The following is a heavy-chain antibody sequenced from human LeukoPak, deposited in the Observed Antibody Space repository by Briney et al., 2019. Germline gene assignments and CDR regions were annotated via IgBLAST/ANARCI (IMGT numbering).Heavy chain of an antibody. J-gene: IGHJ5*02. V-gene: IGHV3-11*01. CDR1: GFTFNDYY. Sequence: GGSLRLSCAASGFTFNDYYMSWIRQAPGKGLERLSYINIGGTNTHYADSVKGRFTISRDNAKKSLYLETNNLRAEDTAVYYCATDGAGFDTWGQGVLVTVSS. CDR3: ATDGAGFDT. CDR2: INIGGTNT.